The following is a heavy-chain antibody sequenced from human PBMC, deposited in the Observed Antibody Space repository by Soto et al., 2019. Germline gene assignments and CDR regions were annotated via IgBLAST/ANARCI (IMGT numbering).Heavy chain of an antibody. J-gene: IGHJ4*02. V-gene: IGHV1-69*06. CDR2: IIPIFGTA. CDR1: GGTFSSYS. Sequence: GASVKVSWKGSGGTFSSYSISWVLQAPGQGLEWMGGIIPIFGTANYAQKFQGRVTITADKSTSTAYMELSSLRSEDTAVYYCARERYSSSWYFDYWGQGTLVTVSS. CDR3: ARERYSSSWYFDY. D-gene: IGHD6-13*01.